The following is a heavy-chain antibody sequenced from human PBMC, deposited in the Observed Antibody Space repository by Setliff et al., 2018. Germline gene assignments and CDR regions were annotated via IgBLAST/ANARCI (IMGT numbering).Heavy chain of an antibody. CDR3: ARDADYYDSAENPIVDY. J-gene: IGHJ4*03. CDR2: INTNNGAT. D-gene: IGHD3-22*01. V-gene: IGHV1-18*01. Sequence: ASVKVSCKASGYTFTTYGISWVRQAPGQGLEWMGYINTNNGATYYAHKVQGRLTMTTDTSTSTAYMELRSLRSDDTAVYYCARDADYYDSAENPIVDYWGQGTMVTV. CDR1: GYTFTTYG.